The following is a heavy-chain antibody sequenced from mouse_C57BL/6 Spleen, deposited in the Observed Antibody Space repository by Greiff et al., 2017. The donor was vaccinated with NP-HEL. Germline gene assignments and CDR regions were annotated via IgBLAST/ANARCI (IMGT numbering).Heavy chain of an antibody. J-gene: IGHJ4*01. V-gene: IGHV5-6*01. CDR3: ARQDYSTPLEY. CDR1: GFTFSSYG. D-gene: IGHD2-5*01. CDR2: ISSGGSYT. Sequence: EVHLVESGGDLVKPGGSLKLSCAASGFTFSSYGMSWVRQTPDKRLEWVATISSGGSYTYYPDSVKGRFTISRDNAKNTLYLQMSSLKSESTAMYYCARQDYSTPLEYWGQGNSDTVSS.